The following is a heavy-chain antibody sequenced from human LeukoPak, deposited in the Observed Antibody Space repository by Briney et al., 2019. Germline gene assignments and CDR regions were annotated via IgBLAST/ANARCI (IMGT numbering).Heavy chain of an antibody. D-gene: IGHD2-8*01. CDR2: ISYDGSNK. V-gene: IGHV3-30-3*01. CDR1: AFTFSSYA. CDR3: ARDSEMVYAFYYYGMDV. Sequence: GRSLRLSCAASAFTFSSYAMHWVRQAPGKGLEGVAVISYDGSNKYYADSVKGRFTISRDNSKNTLYLQMNSLRAEDTAVYYCARDSEMVYAFYYYGMDVWGQGTTVTVSS. J-gene: IGHJ6*02.